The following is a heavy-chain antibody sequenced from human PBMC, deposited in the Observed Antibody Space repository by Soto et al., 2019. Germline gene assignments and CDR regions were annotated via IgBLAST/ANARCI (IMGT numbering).Heavy chain of an antibody. CDR1: GFTLCSYA. Sequence: PGGALRIFCAAPGFTLCSYAISWGRQAPGEGVEWVSAISGSGGSTYYADSVKGRFTISRDNSKNTLYLQMNSLRAEDTAVYYCAKGHIVVVTAPSSGGFGVWGQGTTVTVSS. D-gene: IGHD2-21*02. J-gene: IGHJ6*02. V-gene: IGHV3-23*01. CDR2: ISGSGGST. CDR3: AKGHIVVVTAPSSGGFGV.